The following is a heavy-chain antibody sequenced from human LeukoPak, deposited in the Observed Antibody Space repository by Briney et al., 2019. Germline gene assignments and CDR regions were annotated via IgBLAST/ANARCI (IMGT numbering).Heavy chain of an antibody. V-gene: IGHV1-18*04. D-gene: IGHD4-17*01. J-gene: IGHJ5*02. Sequence: ASVKVSCKASGHTFTGYYMHWVRQAPGQGLEWMGWISAYNGNTNYAQKLQGRVTMTTDTSTSTAYMELRSLRSDDTAVYYCARVSYGDWFDPWGQGTLVTVSS. CDR2: ISAYNGNT. CDR3: ARVSYGDWFDP. CDR1: GHTFTGYY.